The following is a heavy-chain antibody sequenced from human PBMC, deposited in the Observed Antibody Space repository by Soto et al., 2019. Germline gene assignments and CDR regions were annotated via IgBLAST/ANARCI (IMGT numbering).Heavy chain of an antibody. J-gene: IGHJ4*02. CDR1: GGTFSSYA. CDR2: IIPIFGTA. Sequence: GASVKVSCKASGGTFSSYAISWVRQAPGQGLEWMGGIIPIFGTANYAQKFQGRVTITADESTSTAYMELSSLRSEDTAVYYCARDQGPHYYGGNQTPGDWGQGTLVTVSS. V-gene: IGHV1-69*13. CDR3: ARDQGPHYYGGNQTPGD. D-gene: IGHD4-17*01.